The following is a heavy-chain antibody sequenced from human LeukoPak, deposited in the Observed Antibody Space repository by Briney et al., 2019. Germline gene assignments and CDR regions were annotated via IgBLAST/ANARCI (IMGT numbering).Heavy chain of an antibody. Sequence: PSQTLSLTCTVSGGSISSGGYYWSWIRQHPGTGLEWIGYIYYSGSTYYNPSLKSRVTISVDTSKNQFSLKLSSVTAADTAVYYCARAPVSDFDWSLGGFDYWGQGTLGTVSS. CDR2: IYYSGST. J-gene: IGHJ4*02. CDR3: ARAPVSDFDWSLGGFDY. V-gene: IGHV4-31*03. CDR1: GGSISSGGYY. D-gene: IGHD3-9*01.